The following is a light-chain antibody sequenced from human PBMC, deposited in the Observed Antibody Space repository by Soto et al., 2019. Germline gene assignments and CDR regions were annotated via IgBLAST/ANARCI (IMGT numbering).Light chain of an antibody. CDR3: QQYNNWLPSK. V-gene: IGKV3-15*01. CDR1: QSVSSN. Sequence: TLSSRSSQSVSSNLAWYQQKVGQAPRLLIYGASTRATGIPARFSGSGSGTEFTLTISSLQSEDFAVYICQQYNNWLPSKFCQGTKVDIK. CDR2: GAS. J-gene: IGKJ1*01.